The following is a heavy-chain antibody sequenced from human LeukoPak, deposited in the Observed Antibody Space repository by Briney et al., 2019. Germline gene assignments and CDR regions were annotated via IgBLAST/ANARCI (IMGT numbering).Heavy chain of an antibody. CDR3: ASGSVTTLLFDF. Sequence: SETLSLTCTVSGGSISSSSYYWGWIRQPPGKGLEWIGSIYYSGSTYYNPSLKSRLTISVDTSKNQFSLKLSSVTAADTAVYYCASGSVTTLLFDFXGQGTLVTVSS. V-gene: IGHV4-39*07. D-gene: IGHD3-10*01. J-gene: IGHJ4*02. CDR1: GGSISSSSYY. CDR2: IYYSGST.